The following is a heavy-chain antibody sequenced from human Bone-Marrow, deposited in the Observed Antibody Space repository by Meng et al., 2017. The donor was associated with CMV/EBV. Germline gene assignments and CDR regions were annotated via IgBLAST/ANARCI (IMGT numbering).Heavy chain of an antibody. CDR3: AREPFGKSGDYYYYYGMDV. CDR2: ISAYNGNT. V-gene: IGHV1-18*01. D-gene: IGHD3-10*01. Sequence: ASVKVSCKASGYTFTSYGISWVRQAPGQGLEWMGWISAYNGNTNYAQKLQGRVTMTTDTSTSTAYMELGSLRSDDTAVYYCAREPFGKSGDYYYYYGMDVWGPGTTVTGSS. CDR1: GYTFTSYG. J-gene: IGHJ6*01.